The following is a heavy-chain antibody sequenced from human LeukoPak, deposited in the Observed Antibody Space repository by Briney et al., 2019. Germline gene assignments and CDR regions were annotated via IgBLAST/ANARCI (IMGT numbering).Heavy chain of an antibody. V-gene: IGHV4-39*07. CDR3: ARGRGGIAAAGTRKKYNWFDP. Sequence: PSETLSLTCTVSGGSISSSSYYWGWIRQPPGKGLEWIGEINHRGSTNYNPSLKSRVTISVDTSKNQFSLKLSSVTAADTAVYYCARGRGGIAAAGTRKKYNWFDPWGQGTLVTVSS. J-gene: IGHJ5*02. CDR1: GGSISSSSYY. D-gene: IGHD6-13*01. CDR2: INHRGST.